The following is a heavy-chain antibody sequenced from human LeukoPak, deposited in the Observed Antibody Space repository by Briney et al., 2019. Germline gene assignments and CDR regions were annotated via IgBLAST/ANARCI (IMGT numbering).Heavy chain of an antibody. CDR2: IYHSGST. J-gene: IGHJ5*02. CDR1: GYSISSGYY. CDR3: ARHVEDYYDSNGYYWFDP. V-gene: IGHV4-38-2*01. Sequence: SETLSLTCAVSGYSISSGYYWGWIRQPPGKGLEWIGSIYHSGSTYYNPSLKSRVTISVDTSKNQFSLKLSSVTAADTAVYYCARHVEDYYDSNGYYWFDPWGQGTLVTVSS. D-gene: IGHD3-22*01.